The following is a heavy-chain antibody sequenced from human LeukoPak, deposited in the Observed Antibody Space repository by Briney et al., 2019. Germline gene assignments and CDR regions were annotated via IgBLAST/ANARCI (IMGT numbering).Heavy chain of an antibody. CDR3: ARADIVVVISNFDY. D-gene: IGHD2-21*01. Sequence: GGSLRLSCAASGFTFSSYEMNWVRQAPGKGLEWVSNMSSSGSTKYYADPVKDRFTNSRDNAKNSLYLQVNSLKAYDTAVYYCARADIVVVISNFDYWGQGTLVTVSS. V-gene: IGHV3-48*03. CDR1: GFTFSSYE. CDR2: MSSSGSTK. J-gene: IGHJ4*02.